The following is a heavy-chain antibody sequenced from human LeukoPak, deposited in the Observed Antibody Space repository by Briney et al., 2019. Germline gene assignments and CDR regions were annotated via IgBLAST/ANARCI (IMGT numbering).Heavy chain of an antibody. Sequence: SETLSLTCAVYGGSFSGYYWSWIRQPPGKGLEWIGEINHSGSTNYNPSLKSRVTISVDTSKNQFSLKLSSVTAADTAVYYCARRSDRSGSPLRNWGQGTLVTVSS. V-gene: IGHV4-34*01. J-gene: IGHJ4*02. CDR2: INHSGST. CDR1: GGSFSGYY. D-gene: IGHD3-10*01. CDR3: ARRSDRSGSPLRN.